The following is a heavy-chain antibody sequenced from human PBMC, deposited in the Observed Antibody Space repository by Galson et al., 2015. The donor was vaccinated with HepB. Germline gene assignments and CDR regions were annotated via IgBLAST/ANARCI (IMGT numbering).Heavy chain of an antibody. CDR2: IWYDGSNK. Sequence: SLRLSCAASGFTFSSYGMHWVRQAPGKGLEWVAVIWYDGSNKYYADSVKGRFTISRDNSKNTLYLQMNSLRAEDTAVYYCARDHDYSSSWEGGYFDYWGQGTLVTVSS. V-gene: IGHV3-33*01. J-gene: IGHJ4*02. D-gene: IGHD6-13*01. CDR1: GFTFSSYG. CDR3: ARDHDYSSSWEGGYFDY.